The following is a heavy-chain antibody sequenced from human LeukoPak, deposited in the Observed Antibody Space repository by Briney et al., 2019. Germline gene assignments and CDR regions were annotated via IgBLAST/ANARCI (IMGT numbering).Heavy chain of an antibody. D-gene: IGHD3-10*01. Sequence: SSETLSLTCTVSGDSINNNNYYWGWIRQPPGKGLEWIGNIYYNGRTYYSPSLKSRGTISVDTSNNQFSLKLSSVTAADTAVYYCARQTADYYGSGSYFDYWGQGTLVTVS. V-gene: IGHV4-39*01. CDR3: ARQTADYYGSGSYFDY. J-gene: IGHJ4*02. CDR1: GDSINNNNYY. CDR2: IYYNGRT.